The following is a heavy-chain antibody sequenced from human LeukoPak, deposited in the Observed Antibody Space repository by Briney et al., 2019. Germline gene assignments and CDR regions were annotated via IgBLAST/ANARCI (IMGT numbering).Heavy chain of an antibody. CDR1: GFTFSDYY. CDR2: IISSSSYT. CDR3: ARGYYGMDV. J-gene: IGHJ6*04. V-gene: IGHV3-11*06. Sequence: GGSLRLSCAASGFTFSDYYMSWIRQAPGKRLEWVSYIISSSSYTNYADSVKGRLTISRDNAKNSLYLQMNSLRAEDTAVYYCARGYYGMDVWGKGTTVTVSS.